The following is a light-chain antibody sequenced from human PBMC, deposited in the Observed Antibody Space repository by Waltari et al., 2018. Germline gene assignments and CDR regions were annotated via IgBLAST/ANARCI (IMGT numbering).Light chain of an antibody. CDR3: QAWDSSTASYV. J-gene: IGLJ1*01. CDR1: KLGDKY. V-gene: IGLV3-1*01. CDR2: QDS. Sequence: SYELTQPPSVSVSPGQTASITCSGDKLGDKYACWYQQKPGQSPVLVIYQDSKRPTGRPERFSGSNSGNTATLTISGTQAMDEADYDCQAWDSSTASYVFGTGTKVTVL.